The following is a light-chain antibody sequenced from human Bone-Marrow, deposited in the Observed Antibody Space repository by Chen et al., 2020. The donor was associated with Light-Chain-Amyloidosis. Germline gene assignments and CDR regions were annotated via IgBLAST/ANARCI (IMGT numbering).Light chain of an antibody. CDR3: SSFAAGSTWV. CDR2: EDT. J-gene: IGLJ3*02. V-gene: IGLV2-23*01. Sequence: QSALNQPASVSGVPGQANPLSCPGTNNDVGGHAFVSWYQPHPGKAPKFLIYEDTERASGVSNRFSGSKSGNTASLTISGLQAEDEADYYCSSFAAGSTWVFGGGTSLTVL. CDR1: NNDVGGHAF.